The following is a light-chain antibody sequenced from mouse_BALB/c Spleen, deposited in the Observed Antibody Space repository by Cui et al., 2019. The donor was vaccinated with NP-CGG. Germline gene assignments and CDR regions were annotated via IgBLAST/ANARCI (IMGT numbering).Light chain of an antibody. CDR2: GTN. Sequence: AVFAQESGITTSPGETVTLTCRSSTGAVTTTNYANWVQEKPDHLFTGLIGGTNNRAPGVPARFSGSLIGDKAALTITGAQTEDEAIYFCALWYSNHWVFGGGTKLTVL. CDR3: ALWYSNHWV. CDR1: TGAVTTTNY. V-gene: IGLV1*01. J-gene: IGLJ1*01.